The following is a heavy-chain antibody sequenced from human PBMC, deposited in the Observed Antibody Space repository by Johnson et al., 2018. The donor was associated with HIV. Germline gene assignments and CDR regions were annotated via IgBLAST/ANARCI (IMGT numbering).Heavy chain of an antibody. CDR1: GFTFSTYG. CDR2: TRNKAKSYTT. Sequence: VQLVESGGGVVQPGRSLRMSCVASGFTFSTYGMTWVRQAPGKGLEWVGRTRNKAKSYTTEYAASVKGRFTISRDDSKNSLYLQMNSLRAEDTAVYYCGRESTGAGTAFDIWGQGTMVTVSS. D-gene: IGHD2-8*02. CDR3: GRESTGAGTAFDI. V-gene: IGHV3-72*01. J-gene: IGHJ3*02.